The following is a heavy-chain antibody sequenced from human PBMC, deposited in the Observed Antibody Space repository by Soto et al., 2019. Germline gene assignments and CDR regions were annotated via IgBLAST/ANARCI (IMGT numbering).Heavy chain of an antibody. Sequence: GGSLRLSCAASGFTFSSYWMSWVRQAPGKGLEWVANIKQDGSEKYYVDSVKGRFTISRDNAKNSQYLQMNSLRAEDTAVYYCSVPYYDYIWGSYRSPDAFDIWGQGTMVTVSS. D-gene: IGHD3-16*02. V-gene: IGHV3-7*01. CDR3: SVPYYDYIWGSYRSPDAFDI. J-gene: IGHJ3*02. CDR1: GFTFSSYW. CDR2: IKQDGSEK.